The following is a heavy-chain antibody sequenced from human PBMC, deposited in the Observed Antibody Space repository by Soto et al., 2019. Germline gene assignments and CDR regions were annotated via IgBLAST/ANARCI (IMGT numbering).Heavy chain of an antibody. Sequence: PGGSLRLSCAASGFTVSNTYLSWVRQAPGKGLEWVSSISSSSSYIYYADSVKGRFTISRDNAKNSLYLQMNSLRAEDTAVYYCARDDCSGWNYYYYYGMDVRGQGTTVTVSS. J-gene: IGHJ6*02. CDR2: ISSSSSYI. D-gene: IGHD6-19*01. V-gene: IGHV3-21*01. CDR1: GFTVSNTY. CDR3: ARDDCSGWNYYYYYGMDV.